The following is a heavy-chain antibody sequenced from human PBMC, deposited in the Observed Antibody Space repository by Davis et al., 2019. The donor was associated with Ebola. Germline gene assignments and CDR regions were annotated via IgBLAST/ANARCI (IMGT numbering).Heavy chain of an antibody. D-gene: IGHD6-19*01. V-gene: IGHV3-21*01. J-gene: IGHJ2*01. CDR1: GFTFSSYS. CDR3: AREVTVYSSPWFLYFDL. Sequence: GESLKISCAASGFTFSSYSMNWVRQAPGKGLEWVSSITSSSYIYYADSMKGRFTISRDNAKNSLYLQMNSLRAGDTAIYYCAREVTVYSSPWFLYFDLWGRGTLVTVSS. CDR2: ITSSSYI.